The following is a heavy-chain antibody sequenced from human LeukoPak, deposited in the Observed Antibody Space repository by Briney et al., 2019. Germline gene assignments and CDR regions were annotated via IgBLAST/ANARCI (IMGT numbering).Heavy chain of an antibody. V-gene: IGHV3-30*03. D-gene: IGHD6-6*01. CDR3: ARDYSSSWGNWFDP. CDR1: GFTFSSYG. J-gene: IGHJ5*02. CDR2: ISYDGSNK. Sequence: PGGSLRLSCAASGFTFSSYGMHWVRQAPGKGLEWVAVISYDGSNKYYADSVKGRFTISRDNSKNTLYLQMNSLRAEDTAVYYCARDYSSSWGNWFDPWGQGTLITVSS.